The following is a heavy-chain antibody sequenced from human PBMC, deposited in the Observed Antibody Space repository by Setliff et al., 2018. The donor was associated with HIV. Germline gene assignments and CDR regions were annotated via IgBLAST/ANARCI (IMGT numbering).Heavy chain of an antibody. CDR2: IIPMYGVA. CDR3: ATYHYYDSSAYFIDLYYLDY. D-gene: IGHD3-22*01. Sequence: ASVKVSCKASGGTFSSYVISWVRQAPGQGPEWMGGIIPMYGVANYAQRFQSRVTLTTDESTSTVFMDLSSLRSEDTAVYYCATYHYYDSSAYFIDLYYLDYWGQGTLVTVSS. V-gene: IGHV1-69*05. CDR1: GGTFSSYV. J-gene: IGHJ4*02.